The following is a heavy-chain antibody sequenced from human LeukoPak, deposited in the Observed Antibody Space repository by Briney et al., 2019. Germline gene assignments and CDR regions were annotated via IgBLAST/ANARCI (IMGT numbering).Heavy chain of an antibody. V-gene: IGHV1-2*02. Sequence: ASVKVSCKASGYTLTDYYMHWVRQAPGQGLEWMGWISPNSGGTNYAQNFQGRVTMTRDTSVSTAYMELSSVTAADTAVYYCARGGWTKKNEWFDPWGQGTLVTVSS. CDR3: ARGGWTKKNEWFDP. J-gene: IGHJ5*02. CDR1: GYTLTDYY. D-gene: IGHD2-15*01. CDR2: ISPNSGGT.